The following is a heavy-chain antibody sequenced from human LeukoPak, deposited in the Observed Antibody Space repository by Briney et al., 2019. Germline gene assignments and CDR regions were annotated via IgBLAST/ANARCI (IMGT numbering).Heavy chain of an antibody. CDR2: INSNLGDT. CDR1: GYPFSAYY. Sequence: ASVKVSCKASGYPFSAYYMHWVRQAPGQGFEWMGWINSNLGDTSYAQKFQGRVTMTRDTPSNTAYMELSRLRSDDTAVYYCATRGDYCSTTSCYAFWGQGTLVTVSS. V-gene: IGHV1-2*02. CDR3: ATRGDYCSTTSCYAF. J-gene: IGHJ4*02. D-gene: IGHD2-2*01.